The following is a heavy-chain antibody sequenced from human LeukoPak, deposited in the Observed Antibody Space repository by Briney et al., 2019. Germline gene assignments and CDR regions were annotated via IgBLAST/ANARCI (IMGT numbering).Heavy chain of an antibody. V-gene: IGHV3-21*01. D-gene: IGHD6-13*01. Sequence: GGSLRLSCAASGFTFSSYSMNWVRQAPGKGLEWVSSISSSSSYIYYADSVKGRFTISRDNAKSSLYLQMNSLRAEDTAVYYCASKAAAGTLSFDYWGQGTLVTVSS. CDR1: GFTFSSYS. CDR2: ISSSSSYI. CDR3: ASKAAAGTLSFDY. J-gene: IGHJ4*02.